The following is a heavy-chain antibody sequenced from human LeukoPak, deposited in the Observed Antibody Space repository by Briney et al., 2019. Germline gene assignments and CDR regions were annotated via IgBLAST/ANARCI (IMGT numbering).Heavy chain of an antibody. J-gene: IGHJ4*02. CDR3: ARVGDCGRASCYAIDC. Sequence: GGSLRLSCAASEFTVSSNYMSWVRQAPGKGLEWVSIIYSGDSTYYTDSVRGRFIISRDISKNTLYLQMNSLRAEDTAVYYCARVGDCGRASCYAIDCWGQGTLVTVSS. D-gene: IGHD2-2*01. CDR1: EFTVSSNY. CDR2: IYSGDST. V-gene: IGHV3-66*01.